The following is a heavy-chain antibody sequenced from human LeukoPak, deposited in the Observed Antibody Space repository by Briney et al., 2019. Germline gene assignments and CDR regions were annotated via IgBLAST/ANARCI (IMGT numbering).Heavy chain of an antibody. CDR2: IYHSGST. D-gene: IGHD6-6*01. CDR3: ARLPPYSSSAYYFDY. CDR1: GYSISSGYY. V-gene: IGHV4-38-2*01. J-gene: IGHJ4*02. Sequence: SETLSLTRAVSGYSISSGYYWGWIRQPPGKGLEWIGNIYHSGSTYYNPSLKSRVTISVDTSKNQFSLKLSSVTAADTAVYYCARLPPYSSSAYYFDYWGQGTLVTVSS.